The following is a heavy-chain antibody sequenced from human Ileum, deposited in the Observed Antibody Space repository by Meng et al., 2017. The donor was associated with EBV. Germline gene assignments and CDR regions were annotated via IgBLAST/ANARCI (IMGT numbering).Heavy chain of an antibody. D-gene: IGHD3-22*01. J-gene: IGHJ4*02. Sequence: VDMVQSGAGVHEPGSSVRVSCKVSGDPFHTSALSWVRKAPGQGLEWMGIINPSGGSTSYAQKFQGRVTMTRDTSTSTVYMELSSLRSEDTAVYYCARANSSGYVYWGQGTLVTVSS. V-gene: IGHV1-46*02. CDR1: GDPFHTSA. CDR2: INPSGGST. CDR3: ARANSSGYVY.